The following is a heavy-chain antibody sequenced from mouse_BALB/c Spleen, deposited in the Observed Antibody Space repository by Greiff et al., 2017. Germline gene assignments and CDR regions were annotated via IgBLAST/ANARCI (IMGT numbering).Heavy chain of an antibody. CDR3: AREVEYYDYLYYAMDY. D-gene: IGHD2-4*01. V-gene: IGHV1-26*01. CDR2: INPYNGGT. J-gene: IGHJ4*01. CDR1: GYSFTGYT. Sequence: EVQLQQSGPELVKPGASMKISCKASGYSFTGYTMNWVKQSHGKNLEWIGLINPYNGGTSYNQKFKGKATLTVDKSSSTAYMELLSLTSEDSAVYYCAREVEYYDYLYYAMDYWGQGTSVTVSS.